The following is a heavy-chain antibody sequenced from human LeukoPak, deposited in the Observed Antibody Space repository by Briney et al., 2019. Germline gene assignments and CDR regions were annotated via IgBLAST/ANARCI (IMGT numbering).Heavy chain of an antibody. CDR2: INPSGGST. Sequence: ASVKVSCKTSGYTFTSYYIHWVRQAPGQGLEWMGIINPSGGSTSYAQKFQGRVTMTRDTSTSTVYMYLSSLRSEDTAVYYCARDSLYGVVDYWGQGTLVTVST. V-gene: IGHV1-46*01. CDR3: ARDSLYGVVDY. CDR1: GYTFTSYY. D-gene: IGHD4-17*01. J-gene: IGHJ4*02.